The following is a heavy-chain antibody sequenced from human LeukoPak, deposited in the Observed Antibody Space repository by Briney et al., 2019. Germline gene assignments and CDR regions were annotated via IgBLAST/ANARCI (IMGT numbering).Heavy chain of an antibody. CDR3: ARESLASIAAAGTIP. Sequence: ASVKVSCKASGYTFTGYYMHWVRQAPGQGLEWMGWMNPNSGNTGYAQKFQGRVTMTRNTSISTAYMELSSLRSEDTAVYYCARESLASIAAAGTIPWGQGTLVTVSS. CDR2: MNPNSGNT. V-gene: IGHV1-8*02. D-gene: IGHD6-13*01. CDR1: GYTFTGYY. J-gene: IGHJ5*02.